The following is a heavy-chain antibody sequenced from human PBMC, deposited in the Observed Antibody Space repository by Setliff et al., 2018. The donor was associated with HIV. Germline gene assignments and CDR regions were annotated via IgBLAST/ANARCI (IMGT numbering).Heavy chain of an antibody. CDR2: IFYTGST. CDR1: GGSISSSSYY. CDR3: TRRDVTTGMDS. Sequence: PSETLSLTCTASGGSISSSSYYWDWIRQPPGKSLEWVGSIFYTGSTNYRPSLESRVIVSLDTSKNQFSLKLSSVTAADTAVYYCTRRDVTTGMDSWGPGILVTVSS. D-gene: IGHD4-17*01. J-gene: IGHJ4*02. V-gene: IGHV4-39*01.